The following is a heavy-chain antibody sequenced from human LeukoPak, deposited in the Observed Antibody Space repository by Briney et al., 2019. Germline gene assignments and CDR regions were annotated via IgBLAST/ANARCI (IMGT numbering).Heavy chain of an antibody. CDR3: ARVGRTYYYDSSGYKNAFDI. CDR2: IYYSGST. CDR1: GGSISTYY. Sequence: PSETLSLTCTVSGGSISTYYWSWIRQHPGKGLEWIGYIYYSGSTYYNPSLKSRVTISVDTSKNQFPLKLSSVTAADTAVYYCARVGRTYYYDSSGYKNAFDIWGQGTMVTVSS. J-gene: IGHJ3*02. V-gene: IGHV4-31*03. D-gene: IGHD3-22*01.